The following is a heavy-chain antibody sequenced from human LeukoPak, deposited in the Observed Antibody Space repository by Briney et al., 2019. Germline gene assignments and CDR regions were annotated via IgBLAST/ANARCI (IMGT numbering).Heavy chain of an antibody. D-gene: IGHD6-19*01. CDR2: MNPNSGNT. Sequence: ASVKVSCKASGYTFTSYDINWVRQATGQGLEWMGWMNPNSGNTGYAQKLQGRVTMTTDTSTSTAYMELRSLRSDDTAVYYCARLHYLRVAGGDAFDIWGQGTMVTVSS. J-gene: IGHJ3*02. CDR1: GYTFTSYD. CDR3: ARLHYLRVAGGDAFDI. V-gene: IGHV1-8*01.